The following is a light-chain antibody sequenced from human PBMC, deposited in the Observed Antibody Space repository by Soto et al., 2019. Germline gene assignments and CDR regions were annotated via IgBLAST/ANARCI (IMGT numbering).Light chain of an antibody. CDR1: QSVSSY. J-gene: IGKJ4*01. Sequence: EILLTQSPATLSLSPGQRATLSCRASQSVSSYLAWYQQKPGQAPRLLMYDASNRATGIPDRFSGSGSGTDFTLTINSLEPEDFAVYYCQQRSDWPLTFGGGTKVEIK. V-gene: IGKV3-11*01. CDR2: DAS. CDR3: QQRSDWPLT.